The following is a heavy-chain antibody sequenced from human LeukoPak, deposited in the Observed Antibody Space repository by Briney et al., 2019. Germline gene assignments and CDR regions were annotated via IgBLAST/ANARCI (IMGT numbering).Heavy chain of an antibody. CDR2: ISYDGSNK. D-gene: IGHD3-10*01. CDR3: AKDPRRRGVIS. J-gene: IGHJ4*02. Sequence: PGGSLRLSCAASGFTFSSYAMHWVRQAPGKGLEWVAVISYDGSNKYYADSVKGRFTISRDNSKNTLYLQMNSLRAEDTAVYYCAKDPRRRGVISWGQGTLVTVSS. V-gene: IGHV3-30*04. CDR1: GFTFSSYA.